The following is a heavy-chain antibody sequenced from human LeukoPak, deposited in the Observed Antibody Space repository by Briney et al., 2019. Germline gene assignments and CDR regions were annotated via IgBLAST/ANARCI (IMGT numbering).Heavy chain of an antibody. CDR1: GFTFSSYT. D-gene: IGHD1-26*01. J-gene: IGHJ4*02. V-gene: IGHV3-21*01. CDR2: ISSSSSYI. Sequence: GGSLRLSCAASGFTFSSYTLNWVRQAPGKGLEWVSSISSSSSYIYYADSVKGRFSISRDNAKKSLYLQMNILRAEDTAVYYCARNGIVGAGYYFDYWGQGTLVTVSS. CDR3: ARNGIVGAGYYFDY.